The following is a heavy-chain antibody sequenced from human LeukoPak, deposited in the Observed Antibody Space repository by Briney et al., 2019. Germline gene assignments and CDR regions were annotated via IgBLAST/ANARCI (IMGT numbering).Heavy chain of an antibody. D-gene: IGHD3-3*01. CDR1: GGSFSGYY. J-gene: IGHJ1*01. CDR2: INHSGST. Sequence: SETLSLTCAVYGGSFSGYYWSWIRQPPGKWLEWIGEINHSGSTNYNPSLKSRVTISVDTSKNQFSLKLSSVTAADTAVYYCARGGVLRFLEWLSNDAEYFQHWGQGTLVTVSS. CDR3: ARGGVLRFLEWLSNDAEYFQH. V-gene: IGHV4-34*01.